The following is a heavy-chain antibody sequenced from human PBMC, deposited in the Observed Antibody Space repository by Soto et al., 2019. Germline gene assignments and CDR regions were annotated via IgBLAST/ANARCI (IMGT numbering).Heavy chain of an antibody. J-gene: IGHJ4*02. CDR1: GGSINSGVYY. D-gene: IGHD1-26*01. CDR2: IYNLGRT. Sequence: SDTPSRTGTFSGGSINSGVYYLSWLRPPTRKRLDGLGYIYNLGRTHYNHSLRTRVTMAIDTSKNQFSLKLSSVTAADTAVYYCARDPVGATYFDSWGQGILVTVSP. V-gene: IGHV4-61*08. CDR3: ARDPVGATYFDS.